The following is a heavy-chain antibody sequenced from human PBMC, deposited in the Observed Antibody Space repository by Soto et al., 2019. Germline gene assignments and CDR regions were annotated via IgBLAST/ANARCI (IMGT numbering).Heavy chain of an antibody. D-gene: IGHD3-10*01. CDR2: INHSGST. Sequence: QVQLQQWGAGLLKPSETLSLTCAVYGGSFSGYYWSWIRQPPGKGLEWIGEINHSGSTNYNPSLKSRVTISVDTSKNQFSLKLRSVTAADTAVYYCARGPHMVRGVIPYYYGMDVWGQGTTVTVSS. J-gene: IGHJ6*02. CDR3: ARGPHMVRGVIPYYYGMDV. CDR1: GGSFSGYY. V-gene: IGHV4-34*01.